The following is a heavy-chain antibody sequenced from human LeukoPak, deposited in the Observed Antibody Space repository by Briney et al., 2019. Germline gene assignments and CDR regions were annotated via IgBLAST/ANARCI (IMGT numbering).Heavy chain of an antibody. CDR2: IKQDGSEK. D-gene: IGHD3-22*01. Sequence: GGSLRLSCAASGFTFSSYWMSWVRQAPGKGLEWVANIKQDGSEKYYVDSVKGRFTISRDNAKNSLYLQMNSLRAEDTAVYYCARWSRDYYDSSGYYSDYWGQGTPVTVSS. CDR1: GFTFSSYW. J-gene: IGHJ4*02. V-gene: IGHV3-7*01. CDR3: ARWSRDYYDSSGYYSDY.